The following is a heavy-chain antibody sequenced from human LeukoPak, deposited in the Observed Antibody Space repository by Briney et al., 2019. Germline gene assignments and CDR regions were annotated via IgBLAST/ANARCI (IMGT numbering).Heavy chain of an antibody. D-gene: IGHD3-10*01. V-gene: IGHV3-23*01. CDR3: AKAPPLMYYYGSGSLSSFDY. J-gene: IGHJ4*02. CDR1: GFTFSSYA. Sequence: GGSLRLSCAASGFTFSSYAMSWVRQAPGKGLEWVSAISGSGGSTYHADSVKGRFTISRDNSKNTLYLQMNSLRAEDTAVYYCAKAPPLMYYYGSGSLSSFDYWGQGTLVTASS. CDR2: ISGSGGST.